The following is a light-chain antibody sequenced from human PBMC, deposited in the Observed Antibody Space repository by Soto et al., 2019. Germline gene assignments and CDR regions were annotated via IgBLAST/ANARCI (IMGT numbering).Light chain of an antibody. CDR2: LGS. Sequence: EIVLTQSPLSLPVTPGEPASISCRSSRNLLHSNGYYYLDWYLQKTGQSPQLLIYLGSNRASGVPDRFSGSGSSTDFTLTISRVEAEDVGVYFCAQGLATPFTFGGGTNVECK. V-gene: IGKV2-28*01. CDR3: AQGLATPFT. CDR1: RNLLHSNGYYY. J-gene: IGKJ4*01.